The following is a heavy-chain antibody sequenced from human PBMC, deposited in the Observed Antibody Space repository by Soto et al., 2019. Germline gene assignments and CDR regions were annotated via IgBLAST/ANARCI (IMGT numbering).Heavy chain of an antibody. CDR2: IKAGNGNT. CDR1: GYTFTNYA. J-gene: IGHJ6*02. Sequence: ASVKVSCKASGYTFTNYAMHWVRQAPGQRLKWMGWIKAGNGNTKYSQKFQGRVTITRDTSASTAYMELSSLRSEDTAVYYCARDLGWNYGYYYYGMDVWGQGTTVTVSS. CDR3: ARDLGWNYGYYYYGMDV. V-gene: IGHV1-3*01. D-gene: IGHD1-7*01.